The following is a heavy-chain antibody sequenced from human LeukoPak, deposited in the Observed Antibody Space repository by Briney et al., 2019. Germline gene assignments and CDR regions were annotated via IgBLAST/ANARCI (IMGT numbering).Heavy chain of an antibody. V-gene: IGHV4-59*01. CDR2: IYYSGST. CDR3: ASLDYYGNWFDP. J-gene: IGHJ5*02. Sequence: SETLSLTCTVSGGSISSYYWSWIRQPPGKGLEWIGYIYYSGSTNYNPSLKSRVTISVDTSKNQFSLKLSSVTAADTAAYYCASLDYYGNWFDPWGQGTLVTVSS. D-gene: IGHD3-22*01. CDR1: GGSISSYY.